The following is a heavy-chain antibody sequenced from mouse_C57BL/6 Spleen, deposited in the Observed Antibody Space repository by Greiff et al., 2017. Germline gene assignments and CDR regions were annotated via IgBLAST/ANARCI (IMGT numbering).Heavy chain of an antibody. CDR2: IDPSDSYT. CDR1: GYTFTSYW. V-gene: IGHV1-69*01. J-gene: IGHJ1*03. D-gene: IGHD2-4*01. Sequence: VQLQQPGAELVMPGASVKLSCKASGYTFTSYWMHWVKQRPGQGLEWIGEIDPSDSYTNYNQKFKGKSTLTVDKSSSTAYMQLSSLTSEDSAVYYCARRDYDVGYFDVWGTGTTVTVSS. CDR3: ARRDYDVGYFDV.